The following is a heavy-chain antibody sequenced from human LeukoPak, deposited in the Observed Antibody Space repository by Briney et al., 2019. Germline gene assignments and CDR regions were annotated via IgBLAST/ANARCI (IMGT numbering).Heavy chain of an antibody. CDR2: MNPNSGNT. Sequence: VSVKVSCKASGYTFTSYDVNWVRQATGQGLEWMGWMNPNSGNTGLAQKFQGRVTLTRDTSLSTAYMELSNLRSDDTAVYYCARDEVVAAPNYFGMVVWGQGTTVSVSS. J-gene: IGHJ6*02. D-gene: IGHD2-15*01. CDR3: ARDEVVAAPNYFGMVV. V-gene: IGHV1-8*01. CDR1: GYTFTSYD.